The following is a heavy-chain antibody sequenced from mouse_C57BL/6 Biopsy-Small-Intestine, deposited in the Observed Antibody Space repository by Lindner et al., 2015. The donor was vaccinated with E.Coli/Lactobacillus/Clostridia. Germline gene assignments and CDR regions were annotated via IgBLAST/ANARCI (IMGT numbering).Heavy chain of an antibody. CDR2: INPGSGGT. V-gene: IGHV1-54*01. J-gene: IGHJ2*01. CDR1: GYAFTNYL. D-gene: IGHD1-1*01. CDR3: ARNYGSSWRVDY. Sequence: VQLQESGAELVRPGTSVKVSCKASGYAFTNYLIEWVKQRPGQGLEWIGVINPGSGGTNYSEKFKGKATLTADKTSSTAYMQLSSLTSEDSAVYFCARNYGSSWRVDYWGQGTTLTVSS.